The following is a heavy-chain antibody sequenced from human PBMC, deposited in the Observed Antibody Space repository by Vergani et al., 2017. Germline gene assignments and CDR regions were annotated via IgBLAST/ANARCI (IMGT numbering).Heavy chain of an antibody. CDR2: IDHTGRP. CDR1: GGSFTSYH. J-gene: IGHJ6*03. Sequence: QVQLQQWGGGLLKPSETLSLTFVVNGGSFTSYHWTWIRQSPGAGLEWVGDIDHTGRPDYNTSLKSRLTMSVDKSRNQFSLALNSVTATDTAIYFCARVNTETNGHLYYYYYMDVWGQGTAVTVS. V-gene: IGHV4-34*01. D-gene: IGHD4-11*01. CDR3: ARVNTETNGHLYYYYYMDV.